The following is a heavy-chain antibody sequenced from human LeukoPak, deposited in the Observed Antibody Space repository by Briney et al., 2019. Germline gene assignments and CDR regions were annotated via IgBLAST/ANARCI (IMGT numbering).Heavy chain of an antibody. V-gene: IGHV3-11*01. J-gene: IGHJ3*02. CDR3: ARDGSGWYFEAFDI. CDR2: ISSSGSTI. D-gene: IGHD6-19*01. Sequence: GGSLRLSCAASGFTFSDYYMSWIRQAPGKGLEWVSYISSSGSTIYYADSVKGRFTISRDNAKNSLYLRMNSLRAEDTAVYYCARDGSGWYFEAFDIWGQGTMVTVSS. CDR1: GFTFSDYY.